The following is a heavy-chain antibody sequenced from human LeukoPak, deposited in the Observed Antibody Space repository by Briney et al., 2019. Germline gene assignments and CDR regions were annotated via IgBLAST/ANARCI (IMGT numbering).Heavy chain of an antibody. CDR1: GGYISSYY. CDR3: ARVAVHYDFGRFDP. V-gene: IGHV4-59*08. D-gene: IGHD3-3*01. CDR2: IYYSGST. J-gene: IGHJ5*02. Sequence: SETLSLTCTVSGGYISSYYWSWIQQPPGKGLEWIGYIYYSGSTNYNPSLKSRVTISVDTSKNQFSLKLSSVTAADTAVYYCARVAVHYDFGRFDPWGQGTLVTVSS.